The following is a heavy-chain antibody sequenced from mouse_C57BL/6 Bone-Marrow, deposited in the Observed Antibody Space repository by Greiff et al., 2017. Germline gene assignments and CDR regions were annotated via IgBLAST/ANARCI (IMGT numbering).Heavy chain of an antibody. CDR2: SNPGSGGT. J-gene: IGHJ3*01. Sequence: QVQLQQSGAELVRPGTSVKVSCKASGYAFTNYLIEWVKQRPGQGLEWIGVSNPGSGGTNYNEKFKGKATLTADKSSSTAYMQLSSLTSEDSAVYFCARGGDGYGGFAYWGQGTLVTVSA. V-gene: IGHV1-54*01. CDR1: GYAFTNYL. CDR3: ARGGDGYGGFAY. D-gene: IGHD2-3*01.